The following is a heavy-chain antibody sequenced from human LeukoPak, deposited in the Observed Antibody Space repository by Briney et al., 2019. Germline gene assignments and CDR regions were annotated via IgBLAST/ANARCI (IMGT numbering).Heavy chain of an antibody. CDR3: ARDSYYDFWSGYYTAFDY. J-gene: IGHJ4*02. CDR2: IYHSGST. D-gene: IGHD3-3*01. CDR1: GYSISSGYY. V-gene: IGHV4-38-2*02. Sequence: PSETLSLTCTVSGYSISSGYYWDWIRQPPGKGLEWIGSIYHSGSTYYNPSLKSRVTISVDTSKNQFSLKLSSVTAADTAVYYCARDSYYDFWSGYYTAFDYWGQGTLVTVSS.